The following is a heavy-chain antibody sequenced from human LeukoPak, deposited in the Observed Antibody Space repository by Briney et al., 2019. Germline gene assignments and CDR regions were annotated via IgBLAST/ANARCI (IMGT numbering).Heavy chain of an antibody. D-gene: IGHD6-13*01. CDR1: GASISSASYY. Sequence: SETLSLTCTVSGASISSASYYWSWIRQPPGKRLEWIGYIYYSGSTNYNLSLKSRVTISVDTSKNQFSLKLSSVTAADTAVYYCARARYSSSWACDYWGQGTLVTVSS. V-gene: IGHV4-61*01. CDR2: IYYSGST. CDR3: ARARYSSSWACDY. J-gene: IGHJ4*02.